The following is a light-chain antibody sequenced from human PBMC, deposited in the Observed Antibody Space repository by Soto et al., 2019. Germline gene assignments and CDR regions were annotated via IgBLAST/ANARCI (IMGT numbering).Light chain of an antibody. Sequence: QSALTQPASVSGSPGQWSTISCTGATSDVGVYKYVSWYQQHPGKAPKLMIYEVSNRPSGVSSRLSGSKSGNTASLTISGLQGEDEADYYWGSYTQTNTYAFGSGTKLAVL. J-gene: IGLJ1*01. CDR3: GSYTQTNTYA. CDR1: TSDVGVYKY. CDR2: EVS. V-gene: IGLV2-14*01.